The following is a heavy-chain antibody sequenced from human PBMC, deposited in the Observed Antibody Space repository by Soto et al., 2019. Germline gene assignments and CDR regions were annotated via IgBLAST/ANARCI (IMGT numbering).Heavy chain of an antibody. D-gene: IGHD3-10*01. V-gene: IGHV3-33*01. CDR3: ARDREFNMVRGVIGY. J-gene: IGHJ4*01. CDR1: GFTLSSYG. Sequence: QVQLVESGGGVVQPGRSLRLSCAASGFTLSSYGMHWVRQVPGTGLEWVAVIWYDGSNKYYADSVKGRFTISRDNSKNTLYLQMNSLRAEDTAMYYCARDREFNMVRGVIGYWGHGTMVTVSS. CDR2: IWYDGSNK.